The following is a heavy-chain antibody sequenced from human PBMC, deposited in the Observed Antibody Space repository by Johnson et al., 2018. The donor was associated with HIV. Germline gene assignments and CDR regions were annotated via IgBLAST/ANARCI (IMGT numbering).Heavy chain of an antibody. CDR2: ISSSGSTV. CDR1: GFIFSDYY. D-gene: IGHD5-18*01. CDR3: ARLPSGYSRDGFNI. J-gene: IGHJ3*02. V-gene: IGHV3-11*04. Sequence: VQLVESGGGLVKPGGSLRLSCAASGFIFSDYYMSWIRQAPGKGLEWVSYISSSGSTVDYADSVKGRFTITRDNAKNSLYLQMTSLRAEDTAVYFCARLPSGYSRDGFNIWGQGTMVTVSS.